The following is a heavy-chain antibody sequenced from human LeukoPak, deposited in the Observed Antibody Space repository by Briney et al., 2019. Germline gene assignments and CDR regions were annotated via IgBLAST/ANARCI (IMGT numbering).Heavy chain of an antibody. CDR1: GGSISSGGYS. J-gene: IGHJ4*02. D-gene: IGHD3-9*01. V-gene: IGHV4-30-2*01. Sequence: SQTLSLTCAVSGGSISSGGYSWSWIQQPPGKGLEWIGYIYHSGSTYYNPSLKSRVTISVDRSKNQFSLKLSSVTAADTAVYYCARKLRYFDYWGQGTLVTVSS. CDR3: ARKLRYFDY. CDR2: IYHSGST.